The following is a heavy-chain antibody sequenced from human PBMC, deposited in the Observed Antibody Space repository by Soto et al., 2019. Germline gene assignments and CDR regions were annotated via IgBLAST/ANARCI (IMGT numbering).Heavy chain of an antibody. CDR2: IYYSGST. D-gene: IGHD5-18*01. CDR3: AREGYSYGTPFDY. Sequence: PSETLSLTCTVSGGSVSSGSYYWSWIRQPPGKGLEWIGYIYYSGSTNYNPSLKSRVTISVDTSKNQFSLKLSPVTAADTAVYYCAREGYSYGTPFDYWGQGTLVTVSS. J-gene: IGHJ4*02. V-gene: IGHV4-61*01. CDR1: GGSVSSGSYY.